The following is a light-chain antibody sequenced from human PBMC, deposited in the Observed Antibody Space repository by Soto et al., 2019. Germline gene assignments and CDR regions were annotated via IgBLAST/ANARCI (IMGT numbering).Light chain of an antibody. CDR2: GAS. J-gene: IGKJ4*01. CDR3: QEYYYWHPIT. CDR1: QSVSSSH. Sequence: ELTQFPGTLSLSQRERANLSWRAIQSVSSSHLAWYQQKPGQAPRLLIYGASTRATSIPVRFSGSGSGTEFTLTITSLQSEDSAVYYCQEYYYWHPITFGGGTKVDIK. V-gene: IGKV3-15*01.